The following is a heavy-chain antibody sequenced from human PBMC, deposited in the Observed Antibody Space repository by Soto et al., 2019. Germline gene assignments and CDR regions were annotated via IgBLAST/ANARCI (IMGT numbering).Heavy chain of an antibody. Sequence: QVQLVQSGAEVKKPGASVKVSCKASGYTFTIDGISWVRQAPGQGLEWMGWISGYNGNTDYAQNLHDRVTLTTDAPTSSVNMELRRLISDDTAVYYCARVHYYESSGYYGSWGQGTLITVSS. CDR1: GYTFTIDG. V-gene: IGHV1-18*04. CDR2: ISGYNGNT. D-gene: IGHD3-22*01. J-gene: IGHJ5*02. CDR3: ARVHYYESSGYYGS.